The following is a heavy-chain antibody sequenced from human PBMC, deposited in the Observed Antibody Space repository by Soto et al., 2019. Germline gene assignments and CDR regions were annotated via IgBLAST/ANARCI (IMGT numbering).Heavy chain of an antibody. V-gene: IGHV4-59*01. Sequence: PSETLSLTCTVSGGSISTYYWNWIRQSPGKGLQWIGYIYYSGTTNYNPSLKSRVTISIDTSKNQFSLKLSSVTAADTAVYYCARFQWLGENWFDPWGQGTLVTVSS. J-gene: IGHJ5*02. CDR1: GGSISTYY. CDR2: IYYSGTT. D-gene: IGHD6-19*01. CDR3: ARFQWLGENWFDP.